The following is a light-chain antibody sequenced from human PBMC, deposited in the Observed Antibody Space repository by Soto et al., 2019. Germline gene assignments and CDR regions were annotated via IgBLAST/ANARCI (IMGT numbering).Light chain of an antibody. J-gene: IGKJ2*01. V-gene: IGKV1-27*01. Sequence: DIQMTQSPSSLSASVGDRVTITCRASQGIGTYLAWYQHRPGKVPKLLIYGASTLQSGVPSRFSGSGSGTDFTLTISSPQPEDVATYYCQKYDSGPYTFGQGTKLEIK. CDR2: GAS. CDR1: QGIGTY. CDR3: QKYDSGPYT.